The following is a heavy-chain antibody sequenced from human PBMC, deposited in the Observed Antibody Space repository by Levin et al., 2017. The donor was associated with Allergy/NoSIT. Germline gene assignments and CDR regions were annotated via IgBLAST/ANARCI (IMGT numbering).Heavy chain of an antibody. Sequence: PSQTLSLTCTVSGGSIGSSSYYWGWIRQPPGKGLEWIGSIYYSGSTYYNPSLKSRVTISVDTSKNQFSLKLSSVTAADTAVYYCARPGVSSGEFDYWGQGTLVTVSS. V-gene: IGHV4-39*01. CDR3: ARPGVSSGEFDY. CDR2: IYYSGST. J-gene: IGHJ4*02. CDR1: GGSIGSSSYY. D-gene: IGHD6-6*01.